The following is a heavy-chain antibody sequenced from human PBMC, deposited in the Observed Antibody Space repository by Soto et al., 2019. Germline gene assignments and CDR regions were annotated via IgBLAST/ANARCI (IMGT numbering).Heavy chain of an antibody. J-gene: IGHJ5*02. CDR2: IYYSGST. CDR3: ARGVPDYGDYERINWFDP. CDR1: GGSISSYY. Sequence: KTSGTLSLTCAVSGGSISSYYWSLIRQPPGKGLEWIGYIYYSGSTNYNPSLKSRVTISVDTSKNQFSLKLSSVTAADTAVYYCARGVPDYGDYERINWFDPWGQGTLVTVSS. V-gene: IGHV4-59*01. D-gene: IGHD4-17*01.